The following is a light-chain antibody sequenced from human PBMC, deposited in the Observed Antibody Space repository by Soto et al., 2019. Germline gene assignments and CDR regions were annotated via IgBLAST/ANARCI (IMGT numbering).Light chain of an antibody. CDR1: QSISSY. V-gene: IGKV1-39*01. CDR2: AAS. CDR3: QQYASYPWT. Sequence: DLHMTQSPSSLSASVGDRVTITCLASQSISSYLNWYQQKPGKAPKLLIYAASSLQSGVPSRFRGSGSGTEFSLTITSLQAGDSATFYCQQYASYPWTFGRGTNVDIK. J-gene: IGKJ1*01.